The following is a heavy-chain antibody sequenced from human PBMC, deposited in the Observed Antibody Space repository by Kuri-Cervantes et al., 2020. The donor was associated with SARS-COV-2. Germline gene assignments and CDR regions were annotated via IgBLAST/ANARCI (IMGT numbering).Heavy chain of an antibody. V-gene: IGHV1-69*04. CDR3: ARGRGITMIVVGLDI. CDR1: GGTFSSYA. CDR2: IIPILGTA. J-gene: IGHJ3*02. Sequence: VKVSCKASGGTFSSYAISWVRQAPGQGLEWMGRIIPILGTANYAQKFQGRVTITADKSTSTAYMELSSLRSEDTAVYYCARGRGITMIVVGLDIWGQGTMVTVSS. D-gene: IGHD3-22*01.